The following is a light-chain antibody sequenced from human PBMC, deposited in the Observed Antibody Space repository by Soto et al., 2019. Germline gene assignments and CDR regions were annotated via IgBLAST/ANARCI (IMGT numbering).Light chain of an antibody. CDR2: DAS. Sequence: DIQMTQSPSTLSASVGDRVTITCRASQSISAWLAWYQQKPGKAPKLLIYDASSLESGVPSRLSGSGSGTEFTLTISSLQPDDFPTYYCQQYDSSSTFGQGTKVDIK. V-gene: IGKV1-5*01. J-gene: IGKJ1*01. CDR3: QQYDSSST. CDR1: QSISAW.